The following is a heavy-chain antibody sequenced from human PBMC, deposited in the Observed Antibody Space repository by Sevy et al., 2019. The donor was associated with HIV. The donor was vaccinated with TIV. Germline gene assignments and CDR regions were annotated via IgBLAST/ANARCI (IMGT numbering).Heavy chain of an antibody. D-gene: IGHD3-3*01. V-gene: IGHV3-53*01. J-gene: IGHJ5*02. CDR1: GFTVSSSY. Sequence: GGSLRLSCAASGFTVSSSYMTWVRQPPGKGLEWVSVIYSGGSTYNADSVKGRFTVSGDNSKNTLYLQMNNLRADDTAVYYCARGQGVFGAVAINWFDPWGQGALVTVSS. CDR3: ARGQGVFGAVAINWFDP. CDR2: IYSGGST.